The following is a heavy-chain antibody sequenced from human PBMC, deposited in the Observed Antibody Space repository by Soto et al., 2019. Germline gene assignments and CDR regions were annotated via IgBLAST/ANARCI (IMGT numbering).Heavy chain of an antibody. D-gene: IGHD2-15*01. V-gene: IGHV1-8*01. J-gene: IGHJ5*02. CDR2: MNPNSGNT. CDR1: GYTFTSYD. Sequence: GASVKVSCKASGYTFTSYDINWVRQATGQGLEWMGWMNPNSGNTGYAQKFQGRVTMTRNTSISTAYMELSSLRSEDTAVYYCARRRRGYCSGGSCNKNWFDPWGQGTLVTVSS. CDR3: ARRRRGYCSGGSCNKNWFDP.